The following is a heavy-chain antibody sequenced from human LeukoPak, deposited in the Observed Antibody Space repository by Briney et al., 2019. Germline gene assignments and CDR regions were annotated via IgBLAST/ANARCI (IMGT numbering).Heavy chain of an antibody. CDR1: GFTFSDYG. J-gene: IGHJ5*02. CDR3: ARDYRGRDRTAAGAGNWFEP. D-gene: IGHD6-13*01. V-gene: IGHV3-33*01. Sequence: PGGSLRLSCAASGFTFSDYGMHWVRQAPGQGLEWVAVIWYDGSNKYYADSVKGRFTISRDNPKNTLYLQMNSLRAEDTAVYYCARDYRGRDRTAAGAGNWFEPWGQGTLVTVSS. CDR2: IWYDGSNK.